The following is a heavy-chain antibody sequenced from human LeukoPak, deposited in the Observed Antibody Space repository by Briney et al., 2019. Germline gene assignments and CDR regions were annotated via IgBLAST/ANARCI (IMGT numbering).Heavy chain of an antibody. V-gene: IGHV3-48*04. CDR2: INNSSGTI. CDR3: ARDGRYCSSTSCRLFGYYYYMDV. CDR1: GFTFSNYD. J-gene: IGHJ6*03. Sequence: PGGSLRLSCAASGFTFSNYDMNWVRQAPGKGLEWLSYINNSSGTIYYADSVKGRFTISRDNAKNSLYLQMNSLRAEDTAVYYCARDGRYCSSTSCRLFGYYYYMDVWGKGTTVTVSS. D-gene: IGHD2-2*01.